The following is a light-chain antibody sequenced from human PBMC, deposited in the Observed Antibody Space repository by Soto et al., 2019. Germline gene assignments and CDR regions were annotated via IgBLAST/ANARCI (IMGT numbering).Light chain of an antibody. V-gene: IGLV2-23*03. CDR2: EGS. J-gene: IGLJ1*01. Sequence: QCALTQPASVSGSPGQSITISCTGTSSGVGSYNHVSWYQQHPGKVPKLLIYEGSKRPSGVSNRFSGSGSGNTASLTISGLQAEDEADYYCCLYAGSSTFYVFATGTKVTVL. CDR1: SSGVGSYNH. CDR3: CLYAGSSTFYV.